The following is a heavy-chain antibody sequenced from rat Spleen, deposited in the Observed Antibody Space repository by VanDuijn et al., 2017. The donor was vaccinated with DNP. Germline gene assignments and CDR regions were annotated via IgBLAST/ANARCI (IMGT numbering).Heavy chain of an antibody. CDR2: ISPSGGST. J-gene: IGHJ2*01. V-gene: IGHV5-25*01. CDR1: GFTFSNYD. CDR3: ARTPFDY. Sequence: EVQLVESGGGLVQPGRSLKLSCAASGFTFSNYDMAWVRQAPTKGLEWVASISPSGGSTYYRDSVKGRFTVSRDNAKSSLYLQMDSLRSEDTATYYCARTPFDYWGQGVMVTVSS.